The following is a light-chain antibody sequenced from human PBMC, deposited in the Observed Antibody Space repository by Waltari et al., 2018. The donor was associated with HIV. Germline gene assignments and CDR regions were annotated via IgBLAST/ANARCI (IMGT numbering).Light chain of an antibody. CDR1: SSDVGSYNL. J-gene: IGLJ2*01. Sequence: QSALTQPASVSGSPGQSITMSCTGTSSDVGSYNLVSWYQQHPVKAPKLISYEVNNRPPGITNRFSCFKAVNTASLTITGLQAEDEADYHCCSYAIGGTFVFGGGTKVTVL. V-gene: IGLV2-23*02. CDR3: CSYAIGGTFV. CDR2: EVN.